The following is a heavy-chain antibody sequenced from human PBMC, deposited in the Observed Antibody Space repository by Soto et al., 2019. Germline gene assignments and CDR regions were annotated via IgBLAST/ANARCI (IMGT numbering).Heavy chain of an antibody. Sequence: QVQLQESGPGLVKPSQTLSLTCTVSGGSISSGDYYWSWIGQPPGKGLEWIGYIYYSGSTNYNPSLKSRVTISVDTSKNQFSLKLSSVTAADTAVYYCARSGPGSYLNWFDPWGQGTLVTVSS. D-gene: IGHD3-10*01. V-gene: IGHV4-30-4*01. CDR3: ARSGPGSYLNWFDP. J-gene: IGHJ5*02. CDR1: GGSISSGDYY. CDR2: IYYSGST.